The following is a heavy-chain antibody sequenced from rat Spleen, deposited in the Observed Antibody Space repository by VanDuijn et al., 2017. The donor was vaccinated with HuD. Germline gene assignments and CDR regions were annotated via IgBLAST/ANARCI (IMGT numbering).Heavy chain of an antibody. J-gene: IGHJ1*01. CDR1: GYTFTSYY. D-gene: IGHD4-1*01. Sequence: QVQLQQPGAVLAKPGSSVKISCKASGYTFTSYYVGWIKQTTGQGLEYLGYINAGSGGSNFNEKFKGKATWTVDKSSSIAFMQLNSLTPDDSAVYYCARRAPGHYWYFDFWGPGTMVTVSS. V-gene: IGHV1-43*01. CDR2: INAGSGGS. CDR3: ARRAPGHYWYFDF.